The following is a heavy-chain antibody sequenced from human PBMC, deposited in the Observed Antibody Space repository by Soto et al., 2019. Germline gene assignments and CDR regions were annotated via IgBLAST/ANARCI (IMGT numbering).Heavy chain of an antibody. CDR3: AAAPHALLFPLRRRGRFEI. J-gene: IGHJ3*02. V-gene: IGHV3-23*01. CDR2: VTGNGSTK. Sequence: GSLRLSCAASGFTFSSYAMAWVRQAAGKGLEWVSTVTGNGSTKWYTNSVKGRFIISRDNSQNTLYLQMNSLRAEDTAVYCCAAAPHALLFPLRRRGRFEIWGQGTMVTVSS. D-gene: IGHD2-21*01. CDR1: GFTFSSYA.